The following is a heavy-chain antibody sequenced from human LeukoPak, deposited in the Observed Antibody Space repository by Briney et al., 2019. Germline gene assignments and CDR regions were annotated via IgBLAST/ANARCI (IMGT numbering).Heavy chain of an antibody. Sequence: GGSLRLSCAVSGFTVGDNYMSWVRQAPGKGLEWVSVIYSGGSTYYADSVKGRFTISRDNSKNTLYLQMNSLRAEDTAVYYCAVPGVAAAGTEYWGQGTLVTVSS. J-gene: IGHJ4*02. CDR3: AVPGVAAAGTEY. CDR1: GFTVGDNY. V-gene: IGHV3-66*01. D-gene: IGHD6-13*01. CDR2: IYSGGST.